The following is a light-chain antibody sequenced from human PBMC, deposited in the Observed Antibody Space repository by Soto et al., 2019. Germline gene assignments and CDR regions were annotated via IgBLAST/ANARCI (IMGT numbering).Light chain of an antibody. CDR3: QQYNNWPLWT. Sequence: EIVMTQSPATLSVSPGERATLSCRASQSVSSNLAWYQQKPGQALRLLIYGASTRATGIPARFSGSGSGTEFTLTISSLQSEDFAVYYGQQYNNWPLWTFGQGTKVEIK. J-gene: IGKJ1*01. CDR1: QSVSSN. V-gene: IGKV3-15*01. CDR2: GAS.